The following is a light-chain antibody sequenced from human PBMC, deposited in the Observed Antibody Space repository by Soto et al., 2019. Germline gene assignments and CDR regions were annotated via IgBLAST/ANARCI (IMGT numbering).Light chain of an antibody. J-gene: IGKJ1*01. CDR2: GAS. CDR3: QQYGSSPPRT. Sequence: SVLTQSPGTLSLSPGDRATLSCRASQSVSNDFLAWYQQKPGQAPRLLIYGASTRATDVPDRFSGSGSGADFTLSISRLEPEDFAVYYCQQYGSSPPRTFGQGTKVDI. V-gene: IGKV3-20*01. CDR1: QSVSNDF.